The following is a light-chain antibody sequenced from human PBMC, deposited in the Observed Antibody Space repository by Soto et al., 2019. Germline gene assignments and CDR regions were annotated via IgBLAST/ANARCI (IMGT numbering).Light chain of an antibody. V-gene: IGKV3-20*01. CDR3: QQYVSSLTGT. J-gene: IGKJ1*01. CDR2: AAS. Sequence: EVVLTQSPGTVSLSPGERATLSCRASQSVTSNYLAWYQQKPGQAPRLLIYAASSRATGIPDRFSGSGSGTDFSLTINRLEPEDFEVYYCQQYVSSLTGTFGQGTKVEIK. CDR1: QSVTSNY.